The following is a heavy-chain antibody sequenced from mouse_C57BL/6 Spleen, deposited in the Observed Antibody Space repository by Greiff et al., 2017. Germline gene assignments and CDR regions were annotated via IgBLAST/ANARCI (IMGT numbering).Heavy chain of an antibody. CDR2: ISPGRGST. V-gene: IGHV1-55*01. J-gene: IGHJ4*01. CDR1: GYTFTSYW. Sequence: VQLQQSGAELVKPGASVKMSCKASGYTFTSYWITWVKQRSGQGLEWIGDISPGRGSTNYNEKFKSKATLTVDTSSSTAYMQLSRLTSEDSAVYYCARKTGYYYAMDYWGQGTSVTGSS. D-gene: IGHD2-2*01. CDR3: ARKTGYYYAMDY.